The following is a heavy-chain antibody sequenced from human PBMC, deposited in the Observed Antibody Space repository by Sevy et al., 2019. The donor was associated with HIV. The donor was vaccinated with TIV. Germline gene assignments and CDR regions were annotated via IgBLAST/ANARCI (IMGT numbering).Heavy chain of an antibody. V-gene: IGHV1-18*01. CDR1: GYTFNSYG. J-gene: IGHJ4*02. CDR2: ISAYNGNT. Sequence: ASVKVSCKASGYTFNSYGINWVRQAPGQGLEWMGWISAYNGNTNYAQKLQGRVTLTTDTSTSTAYMELRSLRSDDTALYYCTRGPTYDFWSGLCDYGGQGTLVTVSS. CDR3: TRGPTYDFWSGLCDY. D-gene: IGHD3-3*01.